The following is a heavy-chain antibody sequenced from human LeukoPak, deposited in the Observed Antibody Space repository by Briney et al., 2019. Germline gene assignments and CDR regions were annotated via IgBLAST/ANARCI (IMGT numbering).Heavy chain of an antibody. CDR2: INAGNGNT. J-gene: IGHJ4*02. D-gene: IGHD4-17*01. CDR3: ARDQRVTTVTTLVY. CDR1: GYTFTSYA. Sequence: ASVKASCKASGYTFTSYAMHWVRQAPGQRLEWMGWINAGNGNTKYSQKFQGRVTITRDTSASTAYMELSSLRSEDTAVYYCARDQRVTTVTTLVYWGQGTLVTVSS. V-gene: IGHV1-3*01.